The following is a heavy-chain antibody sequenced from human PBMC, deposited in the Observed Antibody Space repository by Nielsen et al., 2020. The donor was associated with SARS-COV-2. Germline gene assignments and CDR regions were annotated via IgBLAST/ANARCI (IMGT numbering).Heavy chain of an antibody. CDR1: GFTFSSYS. Sequence: GESLKISCAASGFTFSSYSMNWVRQAPGKGLEWVSYISSSGSTIYHADSVKGRFTISRDNSKTALYLQMNSLRAEDTAVYYCAMIVVGRNKFDYWGQGTLVTVSS. J-gene: IGHJ4*02. CDR2: ISSSGSTI. V-gene: IGHV3-48*01. D-gene: IGHD2-21*01. CDR3: AMIVVGRNKFDY.